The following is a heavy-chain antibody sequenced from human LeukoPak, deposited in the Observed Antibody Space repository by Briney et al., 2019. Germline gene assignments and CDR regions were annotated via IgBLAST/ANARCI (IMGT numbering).Heavy chain of an antibody. Sequence: PSETLSLTCAVYGGSFSGYYWSWIRQPPGKGLEWIGEINHSGSTNYNPSLKSRVTISVDTSKNQFSLKLSSVTAADTAVYYCARVGPRVIAARLNWFDPWGQGTLVTVSS. V-gene: IGHV4-34*01. CDR1: GGSFSGYY. D-gene: IGHD6-6*01. CDR3: ARVGPRVIAARLNWFDP. CDR2: INHSGST. J-gene: IGHJ5*02.